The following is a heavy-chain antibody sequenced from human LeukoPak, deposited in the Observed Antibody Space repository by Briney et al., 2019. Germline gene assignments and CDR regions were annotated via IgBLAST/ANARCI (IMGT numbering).Heavy chain of an antibody. Sequence: SETLSLTCSVSGGSISSYHWSWIRQPAGKGLEWIGRIYTSGITNYSPSLKSRVTMSVDTSKNQLSLKLSSVTAADTAVYYCARVFALYSTSSGGTFDIWGQGTTVTVSS. J-gene: IGHJ3*02. CDR1: GGSISSYH. V-gene: IGHV4-4*07. CDR3: ARVFALYSTSSGGTFDI. D-gene: IGHD6-6*01. CDR2: IYTSGIT.